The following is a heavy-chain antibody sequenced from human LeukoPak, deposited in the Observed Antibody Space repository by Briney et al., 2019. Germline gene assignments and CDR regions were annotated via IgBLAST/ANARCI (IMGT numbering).Heavy chain of an antibody. J-gene: IGHJ4*02. V-gene: IGHV1-24*01. CDR1: GYTLTEIS. CDR3: ATLPNFETGLDS. Sequence: ASVKVSCKVSGYTLTEISMHWVRQAPGKGLEWMGGFDPEDGQTIYAQNFQGRVTMTEDTSTDTAYMELRSLRSEDTAMYFCATLPNFETGLDSWGQGTLVTVSS. D-gene: IGHD1-1*01. CDR2: FDPEDGQT.